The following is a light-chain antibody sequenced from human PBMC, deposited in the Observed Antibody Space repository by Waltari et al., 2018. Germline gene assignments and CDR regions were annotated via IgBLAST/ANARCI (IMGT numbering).Light chain of an antibody. CDR3: QQYGSSIMYT. J-gene: IGKJ2*01. V-gene: IGKV3-20*01. CDR1: QSLTKRY. Sequence: VLTQSPGSLSLSPGESATLSCRASQSLTKRYLAWYQQKLGQAPRLLIYGASSRAAGIPDRFSGSGSGTDFTLTISRLEPEEFAVYYCQQYGSSIMYTFGQGTKLEIK. CDR2: GAS.